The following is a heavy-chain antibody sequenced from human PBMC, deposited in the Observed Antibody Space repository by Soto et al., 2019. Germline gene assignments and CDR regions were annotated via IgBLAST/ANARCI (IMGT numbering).Heavy chain of an antibody. CDR1: GFTFSSYW. J-gene: IGHJ6*03. V-gene: IGHV3-7*01. D-gene: IGHD3-3*01. Sequence: PGGSLRLSCAASGFTFSSYWMSWVRQAPGKGLERVANIKQDGSEKYYVDSVKGRFTISRDNAKNSLYLQMNSLRAEDTAVYYCARECDFWSGHYTYYYYMDVWGKGTTVPVSS. CDR2: IKQDGSEK. CDR3: ARECDFWSGHYTYYYYMDV.